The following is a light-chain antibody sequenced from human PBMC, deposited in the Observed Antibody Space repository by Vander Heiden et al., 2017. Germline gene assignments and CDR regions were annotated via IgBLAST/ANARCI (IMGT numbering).Light chain of an antibody. CDR1: SSDVGSYNL. Sequence: QSALTQPASVSGSPGQSITISCAGPSSDVGSYNLVSWYQQHPGKAPKLMVYGGSKRTSGVSDRFSGSKSGNTASLTSTGLQAEGEAGYYCYSKAGSSTYVVFGGGTKLTVL. V-gene: IGLV2-23*01. CDR3: YSKAGSSTYVV. J-gene: IGLJ2*01. CDR2: GGS.